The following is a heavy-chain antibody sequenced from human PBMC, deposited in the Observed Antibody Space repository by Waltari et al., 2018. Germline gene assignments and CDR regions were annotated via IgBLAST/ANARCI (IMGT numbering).Heavy chain of an antibody. CDR2: IIPIFGTA. Sequence: QVQLVQSGAEVKKPGSSVKVSCKASGGTFSSYAISWVRQAPGQGLEWMGGIIPIFGTANYAQKCQGRVTITADESTSTAYMELSSLRSEDTAVYYCARDPGTRSHPGDAFDIWGQGTMVTVSS. CDR3: ARDPGTRSHPGDAFDI. J-gene: IGHJ3*02. V-gene: IGHV1-69*01. D-gene: IGHD1-26*01. CDR1: GGTFSSYA.